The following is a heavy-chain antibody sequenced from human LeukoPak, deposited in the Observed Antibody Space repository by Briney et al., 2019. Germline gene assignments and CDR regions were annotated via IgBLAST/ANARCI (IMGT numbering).Heavy chain of an antibody. CDR2: IYHSGST. CDR1: GGSTSSGGCS. CDR3: ARANLTGDAFDI. J-gene: IGHJ3*02. V-gene: IGHV4-30-2*01. D-gene: IGHD7-27*01. Sequence: SETLSLTCAVSGGSTSSGGCSWSWIRQPPGKGLEWIGYIYHSGSTCYNPSLKSRVTISVDRSKNQFSLKLSSVTAADTAVYYCARANLTGDAFDIWGQGTMVTVSS.